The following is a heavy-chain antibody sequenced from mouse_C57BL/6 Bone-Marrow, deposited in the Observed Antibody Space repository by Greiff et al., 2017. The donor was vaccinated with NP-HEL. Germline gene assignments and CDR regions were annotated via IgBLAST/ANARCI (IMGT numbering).Heavy chain of an antibody. Sequence: QVQLVESGAELARPGASVKLSCKASGYTFTSYGISWVKQRTGQGLEWIGEIYPRSGNTYYNEKFKGKATLTADKSSSTAYMELRSLTSEDSAVYFCAREGEITTVVGEYFDVWGTGTTVTVSS. CDR3: AREGEITTVVGEYFDV. V-gene: IGHV1-81*01. CDR1: GYTFTSYG. CDR2: IYPRSGNT. J-gene: IGHJ1*03. D-gene: IGHD1-1*01.